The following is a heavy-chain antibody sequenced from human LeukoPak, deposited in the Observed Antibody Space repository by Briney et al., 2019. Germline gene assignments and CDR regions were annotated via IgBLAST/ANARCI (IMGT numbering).Heavy chain of an antibody. CDR3: ARDQDTSVVTATLPDYFDY. CDR1: GFTFSSYG. D-gene: IGHD2-21*02. Sequence: GRSLRLSCAASGFTFSSYGMHWVRQAPGKGLEWVAVIWYDGSNKHYADSVKGRFTISRDNSKNTLYLQMNSLRAEDTAVYYCARDQDTSVVTATLPDYFDYWGQGTLVTVSS. J-gene: IGHJ4*02. V-gene: IGHV3-33*01. CDR2: IWYDGSNK.